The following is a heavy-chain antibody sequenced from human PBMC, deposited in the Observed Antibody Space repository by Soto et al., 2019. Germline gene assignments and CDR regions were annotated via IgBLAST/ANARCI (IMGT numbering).Heavy chain of an antibody. Sequence: PSETLSLTCTVSGGSISSGADYWSWIRQHPGKGLEWIGYIYSSGYTYYNPSLKSRVTMTRDTSTSTVYMELSSLRSEDTAVYYCATEPHREQQLYYGMDVWGQGTTVTVSS. J-gene: IGHJ6*02. V-gene: IGHV4-31*03. CDR2: IYSSGYT. D-gene: IGHD6-13*01. CDR1: GGSISSGADY. CDR3: ATEPHREQQLYYGMDV.